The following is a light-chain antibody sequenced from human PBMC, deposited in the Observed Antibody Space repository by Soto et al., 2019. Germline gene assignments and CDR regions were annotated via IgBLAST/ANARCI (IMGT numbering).Light chain of an antibody. CDR1: QSVGTY. V-gene: IGKV3-11*01. CDR3: QLLVTWLT. Sequence: EIVLTQSQAILSLSPGERATLSCRASQSVGTYLDWYQQKLGQAPRLLIYDASNIATGIPARFSGSGSGTDFTLTISILEPNDFSVYYCQLLVTWLTFGGGTNVEV. CDR2: DAS. J-gene: IGKJ4*01.